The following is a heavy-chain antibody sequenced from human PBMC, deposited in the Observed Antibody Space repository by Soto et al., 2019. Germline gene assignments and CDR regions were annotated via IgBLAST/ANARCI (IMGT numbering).Heavy chain of an antibody. V-gene: IGHV3-23*01. CDR1: GFTFSSYA. CDR3: AKSPYYYDSSGYLDY. Sequence: GGSLRLSCAASGFTFSSYAMSWVRQAPGKGLEWVSAISGSGGSTYYADSVKGRFTISRDNSKNTLYLQMNSLRAEDTAVYYCAKSPYYYDSSGYLDYWGQGTLVTVSS. CDR2: ISGSGGST. J-gene: IGHJ4*02. D-gene: IGHD3-22*01.